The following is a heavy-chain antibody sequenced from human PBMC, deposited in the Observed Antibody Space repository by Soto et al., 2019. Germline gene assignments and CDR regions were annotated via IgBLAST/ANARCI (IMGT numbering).Heavy chain of an antibody. CDR3: TRDPGAYSSTWSFYFDS. Sequence: GSLRLSCAASGFTFSRFWMHWVRQAPGKGLVWVSRINTDGSSTTYADSVKGRFTISRDNAKNTLYLQMDSLRAEDTGVYYCTRDPGAYSSTWSFYFDSWGQGTLVTV. V-gene: IGHV3-74*01. J-gene: IGHJ4*02. D-gene: IGHD6-13*01. CDR2: INTDGSST. CDR1: GFTFSRFW.